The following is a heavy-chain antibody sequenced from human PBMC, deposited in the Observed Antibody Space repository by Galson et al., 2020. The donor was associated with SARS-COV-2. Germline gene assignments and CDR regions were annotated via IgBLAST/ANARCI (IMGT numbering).Heavy chain of an antibody. J-gene: IGHJ4*02. Sequence: SENLSLTCTVSGGSISSSSYYWGWIRQPPGKGLEWIGSIYYSGSTYYNPSLKSRVTISVDTSKNQFSLKLSSVTAADTAVYYCARKPVDYYDSSGYRIVSGYFDYWGQGTLVTVSS. CDR3: ARKPVDYYDSSGYRIVSGYFDY. D-gene: IGHD3-22*01. V-gene: IGHV4-39*01. CDR2: IYYSGST. CDR1: GGSISSSSYY.